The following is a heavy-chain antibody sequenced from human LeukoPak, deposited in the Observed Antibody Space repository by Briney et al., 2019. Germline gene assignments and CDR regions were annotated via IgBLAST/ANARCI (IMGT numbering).Heavy chain of an antibody. V-gene: IGHV3-11*05. J-gene: IGHJ4*02. D-gene: IGHD6-13*01. Sequence: PGGSLRLSCADSVFTSSDYYMSCIRHAPGKRLEWLSYISSNSGYTDYADSVKGRFTISRDNAKNSVYLQMNSLRADDTAVYYCARGYSSSWNDYWGQGTLVTVSS. CDR2: ISSNSGYT. CDR3: ARGYSSSWNDY. CDR1: VFTSSDYY.